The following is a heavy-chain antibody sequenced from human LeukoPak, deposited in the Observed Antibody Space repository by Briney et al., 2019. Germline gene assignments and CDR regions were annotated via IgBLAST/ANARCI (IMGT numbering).Heavy chain of an antibody. J-gene: IGHJ4*01. V-gene: IGHV3-7*01. CDR3: KSGGAAPGSFDY. CDR1: GFTFTTYW. D-gene: IGHD1-26*01. Sequence: GGSLRLSCAASGFTFTTYWMSWLRQAPGKGLQWVANIKHDGSEQYYVDSVKGRFTISRDNAKNSLFLQMNSLGVEDTAVYYCKSGGAAPGSFDYWGHGALVTVSS. CDR2: IKHDGSEQ.